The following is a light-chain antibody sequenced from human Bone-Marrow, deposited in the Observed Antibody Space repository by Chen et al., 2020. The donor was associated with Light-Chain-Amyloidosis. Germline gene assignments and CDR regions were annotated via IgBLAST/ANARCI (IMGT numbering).Light chain of an antibody. J-gene: IGLJ1*01. CDR3: SSYTITNTLV. CDR2: EVT. V-gene: IGLV2-14*01. CDR1: GSDVGGDNH. Sequence: QSALTQPASVSGSPGQSITISCTGTGSDVGGDNHVSWYQQHSDKAPKLMIYEVTNRPSWVPDRFSGSKSDNTASLTISGLQTEDEADYFCSSYTITNTLVFGSGTRVTVL.